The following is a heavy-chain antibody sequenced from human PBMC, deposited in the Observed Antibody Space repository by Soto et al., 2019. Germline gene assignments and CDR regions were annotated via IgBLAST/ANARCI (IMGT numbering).Heavy chain of an antibody. D-gene: IGHD6-19*01. CDR3: ARNGLVGSGWYYFDY. Sequence: ASVKVSCKASGYTFTSYGISWVRQAPGQGLEWMGWISAYNGNTNYAQKLQGRVTTTTDTSTSTAYMELRSLRSDDTAVYYCARNGLVGSGWYYFDYWGQGTLVTVSS. V-gene: IGHV1-18*01. J-gene: IGHJ4*02. CDR2: ISAYNGNT. CDR1: GYTFTSYG.